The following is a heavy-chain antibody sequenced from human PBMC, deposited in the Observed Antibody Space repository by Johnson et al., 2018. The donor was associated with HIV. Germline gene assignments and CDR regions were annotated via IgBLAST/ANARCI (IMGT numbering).Heavy chain of an antibody. Sequence: QVQLVESGGGVVQPGRSLRLSCEASRFTFSNYVMHWVRQAPGKGLEWVAVISDDGSSQSYADSVKGRFTISRDNSKNTLYLQMNSLRAEDTAVYYCAKDLGGGSRAFGIWGHGTMVTVSS. CDR3: AKDLGGGSRAFGI. CDR2: ISDDGSSQ. J-gene: IGHJ3*02. V-gene: IGHV3-30-3*01. CDR1: RFTFSNYV. D-gene: IGHD3-10*01.